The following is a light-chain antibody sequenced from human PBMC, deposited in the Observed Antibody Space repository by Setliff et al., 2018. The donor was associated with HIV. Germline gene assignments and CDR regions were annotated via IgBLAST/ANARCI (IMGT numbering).Light chain of an antibody. CDR2: DVL. CDR1: SSDVGAYNY. CDR3: CSNTGSNTYV. J-gene: IGLJ1*01. Sequence: QSALTQPRSVSGSPGQSVTISCTGTSSDVGAYNYVSWYQQHPGNAPKLIIYDVLKRPSGVPDRFSGSKSDNTASLTISGLQAEDEADYYCCSNTGSNTYVFGTGTKV. V-gene: IGLV2-11*01.